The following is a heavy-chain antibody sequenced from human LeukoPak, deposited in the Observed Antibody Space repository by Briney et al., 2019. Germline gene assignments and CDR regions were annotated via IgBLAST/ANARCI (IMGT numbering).Heavy chain of an antibody. CDR1: GFTLSNAW. CDR3: ARSAAAGRIVATFGY. CDR2: IKSKANGETR. Sequence: GGSLRLSCAASGFTLSNAWMNWVRQAPSKGLEWVGLIKSKANGETRDYAAPVKGRFTISRDNSKNTLYLQMNSLRAEDTAVYYCARSAAAGRIVATFGYWGQGTLVIVSS. J-gene: IGHJ4*02. D-gene: IGHD5-12*01. V-gene: IGHV3-15*01.